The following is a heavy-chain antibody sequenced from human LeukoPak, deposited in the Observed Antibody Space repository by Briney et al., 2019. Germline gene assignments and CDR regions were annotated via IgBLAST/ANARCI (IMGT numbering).Heavy chain of an antibody. CDR3: ARAPPGIRPFCFDY. J-gene: IGHJ4*02. V-gene: IGHV3-30*03. CDR2: ISYDGSNK. Sequence: PGRSLRLSCAASGFTFSSYGMHWVRQAPGKGLEWVAVISYDGSNKYYADSVKGRFTISRDNSKNTLYLQMNSLRAEDTAVYYCARAPPGIRPFCFDYWGQGTLVTVSS. D-gene: IGHD1-14*01. CDR1: GFTFSSYG.